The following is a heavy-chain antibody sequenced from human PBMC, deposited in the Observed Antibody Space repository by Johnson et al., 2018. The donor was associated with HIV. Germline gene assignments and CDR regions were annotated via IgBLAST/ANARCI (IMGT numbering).Heavy chain of an antibody. V-gene: IGHV3-30*02. J-gene: IGHJ3*02. D-gene: IGHD3-9*01. CDR2: IRYDGSNR. CDR1: GFTFSSYG. Sequence: QVQLVESGGGVVQPGGSLRLSCAASGFTFSSYGMHWVRQAPGKGLEWVAFIRYDGSNRYYADSVKGRFTISRDNSKNTLYLQMSGLRVEDTAVYYCMTDILTGYYNPDGFDIWGQGTMVTVSS. CDR3: MTDILTGYYNPDGFDI.